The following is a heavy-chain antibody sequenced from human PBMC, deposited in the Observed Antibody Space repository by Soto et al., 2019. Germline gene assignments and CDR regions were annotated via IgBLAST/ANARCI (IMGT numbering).Heavy chain of an antibody. D-gene: IGHD5-18*01. J-gene: IGHJ6*02. CDR3: ARETSAMVNYYYYYGMDV. Sequence: SGGSLRLSCAASGFTFSDYYMSWIRQAPGKGLEWVSYISSSSSYTNYADSVKGRFTISRDNAKNSLYLQMNSLRAEDTAVYYCARETSAMVNYYYYYGMDVWGQGTTVTVSS. CDR2: ISSSSSYT. V-gene: IGHV3-11*06. CDR1: GFTFSDYY.